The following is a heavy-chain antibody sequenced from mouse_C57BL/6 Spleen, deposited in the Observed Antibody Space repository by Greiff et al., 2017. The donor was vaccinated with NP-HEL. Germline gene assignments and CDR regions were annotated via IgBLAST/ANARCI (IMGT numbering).Heavy chain of an antibody. D-gene: IGHD2-5*01. J-gene: IGHJ2*01. CDR3: ARNPVYSNYVYFDY. CDR1: GFSLTSYG. V-gene: IGHV2-2*01. Sequence: QVQLKESGPGLVQPSQSLSITCTVSGFSLTSYGVHWVRQSPGKGLEWLGVIWSGGSTDYNAAFISRLSISKDNSKSQVFFKMNSLQADDTAIYYCARNPVYSNYVYFDYWGQGTTLTVSS. CDR2: IWSGGST.